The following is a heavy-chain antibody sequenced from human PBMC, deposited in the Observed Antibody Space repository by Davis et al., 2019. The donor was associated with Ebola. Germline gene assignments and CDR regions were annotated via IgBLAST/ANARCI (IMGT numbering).Heavy chain of an antibody. CDR3: ASGQHDFWSAYYGY. J-gene: IGHJ4*02. CDR1: GFTFRNFC. CDR2: IKDDGSEK. Sequence: PGGSLRLSCAASGFTFRNFCMSWVRQAPGKGLEWVANIKDDGSEKYYVDSVKGRFTISRDSAKNSLYLQMNSLRAEDTAVYYCASGQHDFWSAYYGYWGQGTLVTVSS. D-gene: IGHD3-3*01. V-gene: IGHV3-7*03.